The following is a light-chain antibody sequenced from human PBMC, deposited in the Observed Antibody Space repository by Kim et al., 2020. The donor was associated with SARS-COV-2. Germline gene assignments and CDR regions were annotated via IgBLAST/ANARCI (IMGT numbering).Light chain of an antibody. Sequence: LGQTVTFTCRGDSHRSYCAIWYQQKPGQAPVLVIYGKNNRPSGIPDRFSGSSSENTASLTITGAQAEDEADYCCNSRDSSGNHLVVFGGGTKLTVL. CDR1: SHRSYC. CDR3: NSRDSSGNHLVV. J-gene: IGLJ2*01. V-gene: IGLV3-19*01. CDR2: GKN.